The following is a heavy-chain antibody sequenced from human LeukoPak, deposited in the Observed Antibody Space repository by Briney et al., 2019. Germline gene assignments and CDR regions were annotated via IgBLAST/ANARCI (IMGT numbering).Heavy chain of an antibody. CDR3: AARPYGSWYYYMDV. D-gene: IGHD3-10*01. J-gene: IGHJ6*03. Sequence: SETLSLTCTVSGGSISSSSYYWGWIRQPPGKGLEWIGSIYHSGSTYYNPSLKSRVTISVDTSKNQFSLKLSSVTAADTAVYYCAARPYGSWYYYMDVWGKGTTVTVSS. V-gene: IGHV4-39*07. CDR1: GGSISSSSYY. CDR2: IYHSGST.